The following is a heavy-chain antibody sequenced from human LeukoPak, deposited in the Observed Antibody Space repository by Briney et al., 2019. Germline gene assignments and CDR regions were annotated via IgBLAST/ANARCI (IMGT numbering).Heavy chain of an antibody. D-gene: IGHD5-18*01. J-gene: IGHJ4*02. CDR2: ITADNDNT. V-gene: IGHV1-3*01. CDR1: RYTFTRYA. Sequence: ASVKVSCKASRYTFTRYAMHWVRQAPGQSLEWMGWITADNDNTEYSQKFQGRVTITRDTSASTAYMELSSLTSEDTAVYYCARAGIQLWTFDYWGQGTLLTVSS. CDR3: ARAGIQLWTFDY.